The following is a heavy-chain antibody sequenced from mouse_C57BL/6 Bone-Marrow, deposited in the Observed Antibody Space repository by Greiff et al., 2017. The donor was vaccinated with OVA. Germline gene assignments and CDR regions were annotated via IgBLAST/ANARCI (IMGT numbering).Heavy chain of an antibody. Sequence: VQLKESGAELVRPGASVKLSCTASGFNIKDVYMHWVKQRPEQGLEWIGWIDPENGDTEYASKFQGKATITADTSSNTAYLQLSSLTSEDTAVYYCTRRGYGSSLFAYWGQGTLVTVSA. CDR1: GFNIKDVY. CDR3: TRRGYGSSLFAY. D-gene: IGHD1-1*01. V-gene: IGHV14-4*01. J-gene: IGHJ3*01. CDR2: IDPENGDT.